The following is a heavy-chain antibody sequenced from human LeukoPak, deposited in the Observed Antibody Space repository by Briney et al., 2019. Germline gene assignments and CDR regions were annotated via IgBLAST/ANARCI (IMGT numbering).Heavy chain of an antibody. Sequence: ASVKVSCKASGYPFSSYYINWMRQAPGQGLEWMGWISAYNGDTNYAQNFQGRVTMTTDTSTDTAYMELRSLRSDDSAVYYCARDGLSYTNPNNWFDPWGQGTLVTVSS. V-gene: IGHV1-18*01. CDR3: ARDGLSYTNPNNWFDP. CDR1: GYPFSSYY. D-gene: IGHD2-2*02. CDR2: ISAYNGDT. J-gene: IGHJ5*02.